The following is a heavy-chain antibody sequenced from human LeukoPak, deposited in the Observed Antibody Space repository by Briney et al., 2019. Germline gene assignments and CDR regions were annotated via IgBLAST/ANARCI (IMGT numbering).Heavy chain of an antibody. D-gene: IGHD3-10*01. Sequence: HGASVKVSCKASGYTFTSYGISWVRQAPGQGLEWMGWISAYNGNTNYAQKLQGRVTMTTDTSTSTAYMELRSLRSDDTAVYYCAGPTPLLWFDVDLPFAFDIWGQGTMVTVSS. CDR1: GYTFTSYG. V-gene: IGHV1-18*01. CDR3: AGPTPLLWFDVDLPFAFDI. CDR2: ISAYNGNT. J-gene: IGHJ3*02.